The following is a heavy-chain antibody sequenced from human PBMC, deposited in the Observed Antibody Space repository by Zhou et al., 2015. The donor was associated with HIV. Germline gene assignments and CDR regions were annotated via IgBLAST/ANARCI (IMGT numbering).Heavy chain of an antibody. J-gene: IGHJ4*02. CDR3: ARGRWELPLDS. V-gene: IGHV1-69*06. Sequence: QVQLVQSGAEVKKPGASMKVSCRASGGTLGNYGISWVRQAPGQELEWMGGIIPIFGTASYAQRFQGRVTITADKSTSTAYMDLSSLRSEDTAVYYCARGRWELPLDSWGQGTMVTVSS. CDR1: GGTLGNYG. D-gene: IGHD1-26*01. CDR2: IIPIFGTA.